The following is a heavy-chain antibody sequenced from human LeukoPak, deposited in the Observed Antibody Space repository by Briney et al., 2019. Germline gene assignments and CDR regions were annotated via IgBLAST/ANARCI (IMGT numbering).Heavy chain of an antibody. CDR1: GYTFTSYY. J-gene: IGHJ6*03. CDR3: ARVVHDFWSGYYYMDV. Sequence: ASVKVSCKASGYTFTSYYMHWVRQATGQGLEWMGWMNPNSGNTGYAQKFQGRVTITRNTSISTAYMELSSLRSEDTAVYYCARVVHDFWSGYYYMDVWGKGTTVTVSS. D-gene: IGHD3-3*01. CDR2: MNPNSGNT. V-gene: IGHV1-8*03.